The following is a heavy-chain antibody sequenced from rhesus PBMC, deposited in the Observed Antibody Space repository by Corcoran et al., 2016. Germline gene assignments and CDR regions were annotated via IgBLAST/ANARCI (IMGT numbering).Heavy chain of an antibody. Sequence: QVQLQESGPGLVKPSETLSLTCAFSGGSISDSYYWTWIPHPHGKGREWIGNNYVNSAGTYSNPSLKSRVTISKDTCKSQFLLRLSSGTAADSAGYYCARARGGMSRFDVWGAGVLVTVSS. J-gene: IGHJ5-1*01. CDR3: ARARGGMSRFDV. V-gene: IGHV4S9*01. D-gene: IGHD3-9*01. CDR1: GGSISDSYY. CDR2: NYVNSAGT.